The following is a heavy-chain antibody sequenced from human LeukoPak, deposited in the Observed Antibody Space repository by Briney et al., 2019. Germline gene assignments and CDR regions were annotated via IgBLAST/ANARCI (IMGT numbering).Heavy chain of an antibody. CDR3: ARRIVGQAPDY. V-gene: IGHV3-23*01. CDR2: ISGSGGSI. Sequence: GGSLRLSCAASGFTFSSYVMSWVRQAPGKGLEWVAIISGSGGSIFYADSVKGRFTISRDNSKNTLYLQMSSLRAEDTAVYYCARRIVGQAPDYWGQGTLVTVSS. CDR1: GFTFSSYV. J-gene: IGHJ4*02. D-gene: IGHD1-26*01.